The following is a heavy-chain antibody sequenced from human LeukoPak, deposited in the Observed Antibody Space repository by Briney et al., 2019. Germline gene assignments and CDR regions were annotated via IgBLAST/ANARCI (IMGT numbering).Heavy chain of an antibody. V-gene: IGHV4-59*01. Sequence: SETLSLTCTVSGGSISSYYWSWIRQPPGKGLEWIGYIYYSGSTNYNPSPKSRVTISVDTSKNQFSLKLSSVTAADTAVYYCARGYYDSPFDYWGQGTLVTVSS. CDR2: IYYSGST. D-gene: IGHD3-22*01. CDR3: ARGYYDSPFDY. J-gene: IGHJ4*02. CDR1: GGSISSYY.